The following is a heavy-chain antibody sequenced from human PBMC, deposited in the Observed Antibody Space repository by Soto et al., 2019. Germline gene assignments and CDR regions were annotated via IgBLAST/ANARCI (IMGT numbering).Heavy chain of an antibody. CDR3: ARVPIVVVPAAIVGMDV. D-gene: IGHD2-2*01. Sequence: GGSLRLSCAASGFTFSDYAMTWVRQAPGKGLEWVSVIRASGANTYFADSVKGRFTISRDNAKNSLYLQMNSLRDEDTAVYYCARVPIVVVPAAIVGMDVWGQGTTVTVSS. CDR2: IRASGANT. CDR1: GFTFSDYA. V-gene: IGHV3-23*01. J-gene: IGHJ6*02.